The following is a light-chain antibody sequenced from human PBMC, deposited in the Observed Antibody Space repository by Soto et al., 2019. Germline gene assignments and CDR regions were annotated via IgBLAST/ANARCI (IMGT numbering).Light chain of an antibody. CDR3: QQSLRNHPT. V-gene: IGKV1-39*01. CDR2: AAS. J-gene: IGKJ4*02. Sequence: DIQMTQSPSSLSASVGDRVTITCRASQSIATYLNWYQQKPGTAPYLLIFAASSLQSGVPSRFSGSGSGTDFTLTISSLQPEDFATYYCQQSLRNHPTFGGGTKVEFK. CDR1: QSIATY.